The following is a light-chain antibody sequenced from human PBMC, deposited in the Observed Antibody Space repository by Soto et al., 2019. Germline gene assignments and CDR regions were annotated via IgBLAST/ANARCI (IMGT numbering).Light chain of an antibody. Sequence: QSVLNQPASVSGSPGQSITISCTGTNSDVGGYNYVSWYQQHPGKAPKLMIYDVSNRPSGVSNRFSGSKSGNTASLTISGLQAEDEADYYCSSYTSSSTHYVFGTGTKVTVL. CDR1: NSDVGGYNY. CDR3: SSYTSSSTHYV. J-gene: IGLJ1*01. CDR2: DVS. V-gene: IGLV2-14*01.